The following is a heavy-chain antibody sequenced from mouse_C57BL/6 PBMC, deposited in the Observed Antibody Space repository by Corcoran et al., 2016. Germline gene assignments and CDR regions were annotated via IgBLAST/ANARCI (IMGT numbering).Heavy chain of an antibody. Sequence: EVQLQQSGPELVKPGASVKISCKASGYTFTDYYMNWVKQSHGKSLEWIGDINPNNGGTSYNQKFKGKATLTVDKSSSTAYMELRSLTSEDSAVYYCASGTTKDYWGQDTTLTVSS. J-gene: IGHJ2*01. CDR1: GYTFTDYY. CDR3: ASGTTKDY. CDR2: INPNNGGT. D-gene: IGHD1-1*01. V-gene: IGHV1-26*01.